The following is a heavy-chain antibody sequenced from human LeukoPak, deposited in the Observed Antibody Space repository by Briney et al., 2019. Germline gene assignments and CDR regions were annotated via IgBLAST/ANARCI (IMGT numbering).Heavy chain of an antibody. Sequence: GASVKVSCKASGYTFTGYYMHWVRQAPGQGLEWMGWINPNSGGTNYAQKFQGRVTMTRDTSISTAYMELSRLRSDDTALYYCARDRITIFGVVMNSYNWFDPWGQGTLVTVSS. CDR3: ARDRITIFGVVMNSYNWFDP. CDR2: INPNSGGT. CDR1: GYTFTGYY. D-gene: IGHD3-3*01. V-gene: IGHV1-2*02. J-gene: IGHJ5*02.